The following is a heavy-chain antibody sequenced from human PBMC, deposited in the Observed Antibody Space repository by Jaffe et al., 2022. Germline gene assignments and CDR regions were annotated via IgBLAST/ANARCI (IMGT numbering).Heavy chain of an antibody. V-gene: IGHV3-21*01. CDR3: ARGEVDTRYFDWLNPSTDYYYYMDV. J-gene: IGHJ6*03. Sequence: EVQLVESGGGLVKPGGSLRLSCAASGFTFSSYSMNWVRQAPGKGLEWVSSISSSSSYIYYADSVKGRFTISRDNAKNSLYLQMNSLRAEDTAVYYCARGEVDTRYFDWLNPSTDYYYYMDVWGKGTTVTVSS. CDR1: GFTFSSYS. D-gene: IGHD3-9*01. CDR2: ISSSSSYI.